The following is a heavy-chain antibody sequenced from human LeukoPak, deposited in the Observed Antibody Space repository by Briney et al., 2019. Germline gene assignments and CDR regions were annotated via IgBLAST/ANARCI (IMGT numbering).Heavy chain of an antibody. D-gene: IGHD2-15*01. CDR3: ARSKGNYCSGGTCPGRLFDC. V-gene: IGHV4-4*02. CDR1: GDSINSLDL. Sequence: SGTLSLTCTVSGDSINSLDLWSWVRQPPGKGLEWIGEMYLSGTTHSNPSVKSRVTISIDKSKNQFSLKLNSVTAADTAVYYCARSKGNYCSGGTCPGRLFDCWGQGTLVTVSS. CDR2: MYLSGTT. J-gene: IGHJ4*02.